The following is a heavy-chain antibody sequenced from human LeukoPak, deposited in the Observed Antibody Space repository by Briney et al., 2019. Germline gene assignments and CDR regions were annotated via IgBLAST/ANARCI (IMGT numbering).Heavy chain of an antibody. D-gene: IGHD2-2*02. CDR1: GGTFSSYA. Sequence: VASVKVSCKASGGTFSSYAISWVRQAPGQGLEWMRGIIPIFGTANYAQKFQGRVTITADESTSTAYMELSSLRSEDTAVYYCARTDIVVVPAAIDYYYYYGMDVWGQGTTVTVSS. V-gene: IGHV1-69*13. CDR2: IIPIFGTA. J-gene: IGHJ6*02. CDR3: ARTDIVVVPAAIDYYYYYGMDV.